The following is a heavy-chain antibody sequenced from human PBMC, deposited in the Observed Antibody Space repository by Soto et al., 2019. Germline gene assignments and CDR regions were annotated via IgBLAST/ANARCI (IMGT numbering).Heavy chain of an antibody. CDR3: SRAVGGFTYGYPDY. V-gene: IGHV2-70*01. J-gene: IGHJ4*02. D-gene: IGHD5-18*01. CDR1: GMC. Sequence: GMCVSWIRQPPGKALEWLALIDWADDKYYSTSLKTRLTISKDTSKNQVVLTMTNVEPVDTATYFCSRAVGGFTYGYPDYWGQGTLVTVS. CDR2: IDWADDK.